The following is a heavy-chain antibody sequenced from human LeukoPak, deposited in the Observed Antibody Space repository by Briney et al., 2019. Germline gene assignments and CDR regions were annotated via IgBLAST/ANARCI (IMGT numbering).Heavy chain of an antibody. J-gene: IGHJ4*02. Sequence: PSGTLSLTCAVSGGSISRSNWWSWVRQPPGQGLEWIGEIYHSGSTNYNPSLKSRVTISVDKSKNQFSLKLSSVTAADTAVYYCASFLVTSHHYFDYWGQGTLVTVSS. CDR1: GGSISRSNW. D-gene: IGHD1-26*01. CDR2: IYHSGST. CDR3: ASFLVTSHHYFDY. V-gene: IGHV4-4*02.